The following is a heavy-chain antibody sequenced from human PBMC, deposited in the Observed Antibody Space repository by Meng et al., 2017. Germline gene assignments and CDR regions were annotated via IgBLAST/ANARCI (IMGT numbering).Heavy chain of an antibody. CDR1: GYTFTSYG. J-gene: IGHJ4*02. CDR2: ISAYNGNT. V-gene: IGHV1-18*01. Sequence: ASVKVSCKATGYTFTSYGISWVRQARGQGLEWMGWISAYNGNTNYAQKLQGRVTMTTDTSTSTAYMELRSLRSDDTAVYYCAREADVDTAMVAFDYWGQGTLVTVSS. D-gene: IGHD5-18*01. CDR3: AREADVDTAMVAFDY.